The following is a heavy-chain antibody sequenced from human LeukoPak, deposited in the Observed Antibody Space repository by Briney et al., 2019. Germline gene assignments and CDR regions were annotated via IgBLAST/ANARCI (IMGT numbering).Heavy chain of an antibody. J-gene: IGHJ4*02. CDR3: GRFGYVAAVDS. Sequence: QSGGSLRLSCTASGFTFSSYWMTWVRQAPGKGLEWAANIKPAGSATYYVDSVKGRFTISRDNAKNLLYLQMNSLRAEDSAVYHCGRFGYVAAVDSWGQGALVTVSS. D-gene: IGHD2-15*01. CDR1: GFTFSSYW. CDR2: IKPAGSAT. V-gene: IGHV3-7*01.